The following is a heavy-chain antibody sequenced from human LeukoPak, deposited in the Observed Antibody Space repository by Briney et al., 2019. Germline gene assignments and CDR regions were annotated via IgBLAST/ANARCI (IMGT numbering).Heavy chain of an antibody. CDR3: ARVQWLAYYFDY. D-gene: IGHD6-19*01. J-gene: IGHJ4*02. CDR2: INHSGST. Sequence: SETLSLTCAVYGGSFSGYYWSWIRRPPGKGLEWIGEINHSGSTNYNPSLKSRVTISVDTSKNQFSLKLSSVTAADTAVYYCARVQWLAYYFDYWGQGTLVTVSS. V-gene: IGHV4-34*01. CDR1: GGSFSGYY.